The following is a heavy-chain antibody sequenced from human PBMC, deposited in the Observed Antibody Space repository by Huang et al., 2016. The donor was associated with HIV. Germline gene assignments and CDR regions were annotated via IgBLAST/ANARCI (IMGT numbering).Heavy chain of an antibody. Sequence: QLQLQESGPGLVKPSETLSLTCTVSGGSIRSDNYYWGWIRQPPGKGLEWIGCIYYSGSTYYTPSLKRRVTITVDTAKNHFSLRMRSVTAADTAVYYCARLPGSITMIRGVITDPYWGQGTLVTVSS. V-gene: IGHV4-39*02. CDR2: IYYSGST. CDR3: ARLPGSITMIRGVITDPY. D-gene: IGHD3-10*01. CDR1: GGSIRSDNYY. J-gene: IGHJ4*02.